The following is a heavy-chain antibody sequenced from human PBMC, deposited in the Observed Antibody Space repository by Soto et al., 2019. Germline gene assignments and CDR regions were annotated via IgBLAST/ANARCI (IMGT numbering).Heavy chain of an antibody. CDR2: ISGSGGST. Sequence: EVQLLESGGGLVQPGGSLRLSCAASEFTFSSYAMSWVRQAPGKGLEWVSVISGSGGSTYYADSVKGRFTVSRDNSKNTLDLQMNSLRAEDTAVYYCAKGRTGTSLYAFDIWGQGTMVTVSS. V-gene: IGHV3-23*01. CDR1: EFTFSSYA. D-gene: IGHD1-1*01. CDR3: AKGRTGTSLYAFDI. J-gene: IGHJ3*02.